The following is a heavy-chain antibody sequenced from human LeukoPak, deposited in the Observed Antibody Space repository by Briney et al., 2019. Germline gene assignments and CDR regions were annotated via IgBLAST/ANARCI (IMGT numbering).Heavy chain of an antibody. CDR3: AKLTTTSFFD. D-gene: IGHD3-3*01. J-gene: IGHJ4*02. Sequence: PEGSLRLSCAASGFTFSSYAMSWVRQAPGTGLEWVSTISGSGAGTYYADSVKGRFTISRDNSKNTLFLQMNSLRAEDTAVYYCAKLTTTSFFDWGQGTLVTVSS. V-gene: IGHV3-23*01. CDR1: GFTFSSYA. CDR2: ISGSGAGT.